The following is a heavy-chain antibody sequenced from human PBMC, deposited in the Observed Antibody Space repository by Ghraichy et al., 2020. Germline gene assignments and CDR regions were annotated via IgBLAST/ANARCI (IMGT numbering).Heavy chain of an antibody. CDR3: ARTADIAVAALGY. J-gene: IGHJ4*02. CDR2: ISWNSGSI. CDR1: GFTFDDYA. V-gene: IGHV3-9*01. D-gene: IGHD6-19*01. Sequence: GGSLRLSCAASGFTFDDYAMHWVRQAPGKGLEWVSGISWNSGSIGYADSVKGRFTISRDNAKNSLYLQMNSLRAEDTALYYCARTADIAVAALGYWGQGTLVTVSS.